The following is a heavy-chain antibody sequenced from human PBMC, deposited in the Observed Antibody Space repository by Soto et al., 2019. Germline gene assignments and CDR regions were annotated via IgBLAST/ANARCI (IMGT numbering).Heavy chain of an antibody. CDR1: GGSFSAHY. J-gene: IGHJ4*02. CDR3: ARAGRLGYCTNGVCPFDF. V-gene: IGHV4-34*01. CDR2: ISHRGST. Sequence: QVQLQQWGAGLLKPSETLSLTCAVSGGSFSAHYWSWIRQPPGKGLEWIGAISHRGSTNYNPSLKSRVTISVDTSKNQFSLRLTSVTAADTAVYFCARAGRLGYCTNGVCPFDFWGRGTLVTVSS. D-gene: IGHD2-8*01.